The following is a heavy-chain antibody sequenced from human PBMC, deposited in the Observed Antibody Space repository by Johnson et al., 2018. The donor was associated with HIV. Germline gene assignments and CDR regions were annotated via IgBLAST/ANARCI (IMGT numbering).Heavy chain of an antibody. D-gene: IGHD7-27*01. CDR2: ISSSGSTI. CDR1: GFTFSSYA. Sequence: VQLVESGGGVVQPGRSQRLSCAASGFTFSSYALTWVRQAPGKGLEWVSYISSSGSTIYYADSVKGRFTISRDNAKYSLYLQMNSLGAEDTAVYYCAPQLGIGDAFDIWGQGTMVTVSS. V-gene: IGHV3-48*04. CDR3: APQLGIGDAFDI. J-gene: IGHJ3*02.